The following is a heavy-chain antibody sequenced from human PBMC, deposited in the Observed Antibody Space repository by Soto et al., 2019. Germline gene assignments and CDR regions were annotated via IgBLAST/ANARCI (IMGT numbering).Heavy chain of an antibody. CDR2: IWYDGSNK. CDR1: GFTFSSYG. J-gene: IGHJ6*03. V-gene: IGHV3-33*01. Sequence: QVQLVESGGGVVQPGRSLRLSCAASGFTFSSYGMHWVRQAPGKGLEWVAVIWYDGSNKYYADSVKGRFTISRDNSKNTLYLQMNSLRAEDTAVYYCARDPYDFWSGSHYMDVWAKGPRSPSP. D-gene: IGHD3-3*01. CDR3: ARDPYDFWSGSHYMDV.